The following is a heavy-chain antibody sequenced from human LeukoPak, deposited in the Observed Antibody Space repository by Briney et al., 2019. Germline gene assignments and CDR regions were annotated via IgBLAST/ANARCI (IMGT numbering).Heavy chain of an antibody. D-gene: IGHD3-22*01. J-gene: IGHJ4*02. CDR1: GGSISSGSYY. Sequence: PSETLSLTCTVSGGSISSGSYYWSWIRQPAGKGLEWIGRIYTSGSTNYNPSLKSRVTISVDTSKNQFSLKLSSVTAADTAVYYCAAYYYDSSGYSAYYFDYWGQGTLVTVSS. CDR2: IYTSGST. V-gene: IGHV4-61*02. CDR3: AAYYYDSSGYSAYYFDY.